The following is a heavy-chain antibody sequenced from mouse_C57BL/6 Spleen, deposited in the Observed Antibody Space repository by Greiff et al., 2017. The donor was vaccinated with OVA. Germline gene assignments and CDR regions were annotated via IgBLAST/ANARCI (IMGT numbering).Heavy chain of an antibody. CDR1: GYTFTDYT. D-gene: IGHD2-3*01. J-gene: IGHJ2*01. V-gene: IGHV1-78*01. CDR2: IYPRDGST. CDR3: ARENDCYYYFDY. Sequence: QVQLQQSDAELVKPGASVKISCKVSGYTFTDYTIHWMKQRPEQGLEWIGYIYPRDGSTKYNEKFKGNATLTADKSSSTAYMQLNSLTSEDSAVYFCARENDCYYYFDYWGQGTTLTVSS.